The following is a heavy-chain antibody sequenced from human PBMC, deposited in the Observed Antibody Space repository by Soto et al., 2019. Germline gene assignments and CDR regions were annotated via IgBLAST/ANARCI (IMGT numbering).Heavy chain of an antibody. D-gene: IGHD3-22*01. CDR1: GFTFSSYG. J-gene: IGHJ3*02. Sequence: GGSLRLSCAASGFTFSSYGMHWVRQAPGKGLEWVAVISYDGSNKYYADSVKGRFTISRDNSKNTLYLQMNSLRAEDTAVYYCAKSFTMIVVVINAHDAFDIWGQRTMVTVS. V-gene: IGHV3-30*18. CDR2: ISYDGSNK. CDR3: AKSFTMIVVVINAHDAFDI.